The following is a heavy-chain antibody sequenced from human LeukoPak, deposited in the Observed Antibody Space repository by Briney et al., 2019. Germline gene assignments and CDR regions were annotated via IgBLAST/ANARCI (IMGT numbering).Heavy chain of an antibody. Sequence: ASVKVSCKASGYTFTGYYMHWVRQAPGQGLEWMGWINPNSGGTNCAQKFQGRVTMTRDTSISTAYMELSRLRSDDTAVYYCARVHSTVTTLGYWGQGTLVTVSS. V-gene: IGHV1-2*02. CDR3: ARVHSTVTTLGY. J-gene: IGHJ4*02. D-gene: IGHD4-17*01. CDR2: INPNSGGT. CDR1: GYTFTGYY.